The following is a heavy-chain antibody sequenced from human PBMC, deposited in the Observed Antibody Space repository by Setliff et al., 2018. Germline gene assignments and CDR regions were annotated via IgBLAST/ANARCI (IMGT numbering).Heavy chain of an antibody. CDR2: IYASGST. CDR1: GGSISSYY. J-gene: IGHJ6*03. D-gene: IGHD1-26*01. V-gene: IGHV4-4*08. Sequence: SETLSLTCTVSGGSISSYYWSWIRQPPGKGLEWIGYIYASGSTNYNPSLKSRVTLSVDTPKNQFSLKVSSVTAADTAVYYCARAPPNRYSGSYEYFYMDVWGKGTTVTVSS. CDR3: ARAPPNRYSGSYEYFYMDV.